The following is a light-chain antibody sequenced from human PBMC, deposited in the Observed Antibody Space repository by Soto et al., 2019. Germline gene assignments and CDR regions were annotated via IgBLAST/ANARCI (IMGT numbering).Light chain of an antibody. J-gene: IGLJ2*01. CDR3: SSYAGTSSFVL. CDR2: DVS. CDR1: SGDVGYYNY. V-gene: IGLV2-11*01. Sequence: QSALAQPRSVSGSPGQSVTISCTGTSGDVGYYNYVSWYQQLPGKAPKLTIFDVSKRPSGVPDRFSGSKSGSTASLTIAGLRAEDEAHYFCSSYAGTSSFVLFGGGTKVTVL.